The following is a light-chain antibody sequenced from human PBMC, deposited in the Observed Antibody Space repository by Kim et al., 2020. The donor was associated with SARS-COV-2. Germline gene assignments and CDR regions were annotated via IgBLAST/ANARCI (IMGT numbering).Light chain of an antibody. V-gene: IGLV3-1*01. CDR2: RDN. Sequence: SSELTQPPSVSVSPGQTASITCSGDKLGDKYASWYQQKPGQSPVVVIFRDNRRPSGIPERFSGSNSGNTATLTISGTQAMDEADYYCQACDSSIYVFGTGTKVTVL. CDR3: QACDSSIYV. J-gene: IGLJ1*01. CDR1: KLGDKY.